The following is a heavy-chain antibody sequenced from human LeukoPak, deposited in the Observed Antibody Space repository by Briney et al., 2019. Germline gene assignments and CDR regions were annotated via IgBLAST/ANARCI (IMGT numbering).Heavy chain of an antibody. J-gene: IGHJ4*02. CDR1: GFTFSSYS. CDR2: ISSSSSTI. CDR3: ARGPRGYSNSED. Sequence: PGGSLRLSCAASGFTFSSYSMNWVRQAPGKGLEWVSYISSSSSTIYYADSVKGRFTISRDNAKNSLYLQMNSLRAEDTAVYYCARGPRGYSNSEDWGQGTLVTVS. D-gene: IGHD5-18*01. V-gene: IGHV3-48*01.